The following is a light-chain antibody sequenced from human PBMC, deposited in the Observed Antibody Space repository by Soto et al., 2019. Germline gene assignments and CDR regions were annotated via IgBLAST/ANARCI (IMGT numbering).Light chain of an antibody. Sequence: DIQMTQSPSSLSASVGDRVTITCRASQTISIYLNWYQQTPGKAPKLLIHASSNLENGVPSRFSGSGSGADFTLTISSLQPEDFATYYCQQSYINPFTFGPGTKVDIK. CDR3: QQSYINPFT. CDR2: ASS. V-gene: IGKV1-39*01. J-gene: IGKJ3*01. CDR1: QTISIY.